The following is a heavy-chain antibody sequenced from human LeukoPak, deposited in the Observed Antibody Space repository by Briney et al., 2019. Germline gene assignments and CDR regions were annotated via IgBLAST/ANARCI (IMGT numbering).Heavy chain of an antibody. V-gene: IGHV4-39*01. CDR3: ARRVPGRSGNWFDP. CDR1: GGPISNNDYS. CDR2: MNYGGST. D-gene: IGHD2-2*01. Sequence: PSETLSLTCTVSGGPISNNDYSWGWIRQPPGKGLEWIGSMNYGGSTHDNPSLKSRVTISVDTSKNQVSLKLNSVTAADTAVYYCARRVPGRSGNWFDPWGQGTLVTVSS. J-gene: IGHJ5*02.